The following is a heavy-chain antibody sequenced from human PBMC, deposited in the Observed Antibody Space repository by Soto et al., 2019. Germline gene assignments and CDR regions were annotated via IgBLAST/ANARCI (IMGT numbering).Heavy chain of an antibody. Sequence: QVQLVQSGAEVKKPGASVKVSCKASGYTFTSYGISWVRQAPGQGLEWMGWISAYNGNTNYAQKLQGRVTMTTDTSTSTAYMELRSLRSDDTAVYYCTRADLPNWNDVGFWFDPWGQGTLVTVSS. D-gene: IGHD1-20*01. CDR2: ISAYNGNT. CDR3: TRADLPNWNDVGFWFDP. CDR1: GYTFTSYG. V-gene: IGHV1-18*01. J-gene: IGHJ5*02.